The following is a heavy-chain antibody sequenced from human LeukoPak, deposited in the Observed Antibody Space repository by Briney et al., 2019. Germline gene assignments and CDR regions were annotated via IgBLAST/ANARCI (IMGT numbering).Heavy chain of an antibody. CDR2: VSGSGGST. Sequence: GGSLRLSCAASGFTFSSYAMSWVRQAPGKGLEWVSAVSGSGGSTYYADSVKGRFTISRDNSKNTLYLQMNSLRAEDTAVYYCAKTRYFDWSYFDYWGQGTLVTVSS. CDR1: GFTFSSYA. J-gene: IGHJ4*02. CDR3: AKTRYFDWSYFDY. D-gene: IGHD3-9*01. V-gene: IGHV3-23*01.